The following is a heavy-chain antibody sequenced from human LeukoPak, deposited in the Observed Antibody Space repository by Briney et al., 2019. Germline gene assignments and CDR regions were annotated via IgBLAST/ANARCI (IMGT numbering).Heavy chain of an antibody. V-gene: IGHV4-59*12. CDR2: IYYSGST. D-gene: IGHD2-2*01. J-gene: IGHJ4*02. CDR1: GGSISSYY. CDR3: AREALGVVPAATGTFFDY. Sequence: PSETLSLTCTVSGGSISSYYWSWIRQPPGKGLEWIGYIYYSGSTNYNPSLKSRVTISVDTSKNQFSLKLSSVTAADTAVYYCAREALGVVPAATGTFFDYWGQGTLVTVSS.